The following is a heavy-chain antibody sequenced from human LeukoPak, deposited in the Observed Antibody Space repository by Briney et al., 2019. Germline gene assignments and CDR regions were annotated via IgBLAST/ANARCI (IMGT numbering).Heavy chain of an antibody. CDR1: GGSFSGYY. Sequence: SETLSLTCAVYGGSFSGYYWSWIRQPPGKGLEWIGEINHSGSTNYNPSLKSRVTISVDTSKNQFSLKLSSVTAADTAVYYCASARIQLWLRPRPFDYWGQGTLVTVSS. D-gene: IGHD5-18*01. CDR3: ASARIQLWLRPRPFDY. V-gene: IGHV4-34*01. CDR2: INHSGST. J-gene: IGHJ4*02.